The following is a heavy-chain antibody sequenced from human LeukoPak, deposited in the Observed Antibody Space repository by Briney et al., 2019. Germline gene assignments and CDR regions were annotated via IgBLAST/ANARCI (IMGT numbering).Heavy chain of an antibody. Sequence: GGSLRLFSAASGFTFCDYALTWVRQAPGKGLEWVSTISGNAVNTHYADSVKGRFTVSRDTSKNTLYLQMTSLRAEDSVIYYCLGDVGGPIADYWGQGTLVTVSS. J-gene: IGHJ4*02. CDR1: GFTFCDYA. D-gene: IGHD1-26*01. CDR2: ISGNAVNT. CDR3: LGDVGGPIADY. V-gene: IGHV3-23*01.